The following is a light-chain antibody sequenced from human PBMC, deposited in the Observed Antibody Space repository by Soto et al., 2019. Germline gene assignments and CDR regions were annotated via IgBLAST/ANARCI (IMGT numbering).Light chain of an antibody. CDR3: QHYYIYRWV. CDR2: AAS. V-gene: IGKV1-8*01. CDR1: QGISSY. J-gene: IGKJ2*01. Sequence: AIRMTQSPSSFSASTGDRVTITCRASQGISSYLAWYQQKPGKAPKLLIYAASTLQSGVPSRFSGGGSGTDFTPPISCLQSEDFAIYYCQHYYIYRWVFGQGTKR.